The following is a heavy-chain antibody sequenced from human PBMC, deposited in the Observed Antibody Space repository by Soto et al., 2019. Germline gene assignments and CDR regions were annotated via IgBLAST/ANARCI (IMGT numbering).Heavy chain of an antibody. D-gene: IGHD3-3*01. J-gene: IGHJ3*02. CDR2: IRGSGVSGGSV. CDR1: GFTFGNYD. CDR3: AKAANYDFWSGYYTHFVFDAFDI. Sequence: PGGSLRLSCASSGFTFGNYDMTWVRQAPGKGLEWVSTIRGSGVSGGSVYHADSVKGRFTISRDNSKNTLYLQMNSLRAEDSAVYYCAKAANYDFWSGYYTHFVFDAFDIWGQGTMVTVSS. V-gene: IGHV3-23*01.